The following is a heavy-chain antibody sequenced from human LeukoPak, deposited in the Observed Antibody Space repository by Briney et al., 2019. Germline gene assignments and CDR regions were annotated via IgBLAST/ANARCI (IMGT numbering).Heavy chain of an antibody. D-gene: IGHD4-17*01. CDR3: ARYRSVTTGKRFFDY. Sequence: GGSLRLSCAASGFTFSSYWMHWVRQAPGKGPVWVSRINNDGSGTTYADSVKGRFTISRDDAKNTLYLQMNSLRAEDTAVYYCARYRSVTTGKRFFDYWGQGTLVTVSS. J-gene: IGHJ4*02. CDR2: INNDGSGT. V-gene: IGHV3-74*01. CDR1: GFTFSSYW.